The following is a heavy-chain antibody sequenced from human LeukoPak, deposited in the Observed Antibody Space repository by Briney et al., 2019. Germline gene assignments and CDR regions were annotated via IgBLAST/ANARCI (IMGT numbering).Heavy chain of an antibody. Sequence: PGGSLRLSCAASGFTFSSYWMSWVRQAPGKGLEWVANIKQDGSEKYYVDSVKGRFTISRDNAKNSLYLQMNSLRAEDTAVYYCARHRSYYYDSSSYYSPFDYWGQGTLVTVSS. CDR2: IKQDGSEK. J-gene: IGHJ4*02. V-gene: IGHV3-7*01. CDR1: GFTFSSYW. D-gene: IGHD3-22*01. CDR3: ARHRSYYYDSSSYYSPFDY.